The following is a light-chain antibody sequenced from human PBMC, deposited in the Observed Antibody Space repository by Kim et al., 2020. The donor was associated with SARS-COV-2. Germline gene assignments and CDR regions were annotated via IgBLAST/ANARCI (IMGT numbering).Light chain of an antibody. CDR1: QDITKF. CDR3: QQYDNVPYT. Sequence: AAVGGRVTITCQADQDITKFLRWYQQIPGKAPKRRIYDASKLERGVPIRVSGSGSARHFTLTIGRLQPEDVATYYCQQYDNVPYTFGQGTKLDI. V-gene: IGKV1-33*01. CDR2: DAS. J-gene: IGKJ2*01.